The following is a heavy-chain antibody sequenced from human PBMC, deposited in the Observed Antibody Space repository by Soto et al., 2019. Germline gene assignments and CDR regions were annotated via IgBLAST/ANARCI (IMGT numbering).Heavy chain of an antibody. D-gene: IGHD3-10*02. V-gene: IGHV4-30-2*01. CDR2: IYHSGST. CDR1: GGSISSGGYS. Sequence: PSETLSLTCAVSGGSISSGGYSWSWIRQPPGKGLEWIGYIYHSGSTYYNPSLKSRVTISVDMSKNKFSLKLSSVTAADTAVYYCARALHLFSDYWGQGTLVTVSS. CDR3: ARALHLFSDY. J-gene: IGHJ4*02.